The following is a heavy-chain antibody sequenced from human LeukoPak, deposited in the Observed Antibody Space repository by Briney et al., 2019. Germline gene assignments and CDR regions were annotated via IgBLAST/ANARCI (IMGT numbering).Heavy chain of an antibody. D-gene: IGHD3-10*01. V-gene: IGHV4-34*01. Sequence: SETLSLTCAVYGGSFSGYYWSWIRPPPGKGLEWLGEINHSGSTNYNPSLKSRVTISVDTSKNQFSLKLSSVTAADTAVYYCATMARGAFDSWGQGTMVTVSS. CDR1: GGSFSGYY. J-gene: IGHJ3*02. CDR3: ATMARGAFDS. CDR2: INHSGST.